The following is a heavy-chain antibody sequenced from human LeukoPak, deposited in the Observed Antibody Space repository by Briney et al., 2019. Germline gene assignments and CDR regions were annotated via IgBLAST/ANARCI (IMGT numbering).Heavy chain of an antibody. V-gene: IGHV3-21*01. CDR3: ERLKDIVVVVAADFYYYGMDV. CDR1: GFTFSSYS. J-gene: IGHJ6*02. CDR2: ISSSSSYI. Sequence: GGSLRLSCAASGFTFSSYSMNWVRQAPGKGLEWVSSISSSSSYIYYADSVKGRFTISRGNAKNSLYLQMNSLKAEDTAVYYCERLKDIVVVVAADFYYYGMDVWGQGTTVTVSS. D-gene: IGHD2-15*01.